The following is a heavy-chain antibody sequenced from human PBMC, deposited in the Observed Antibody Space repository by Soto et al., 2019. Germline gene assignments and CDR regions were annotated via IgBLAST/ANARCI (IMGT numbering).Heavy chain of an antibody. CDR3: ARVPYCSSSSCYSSFDS. V-gene: IGHV3-74*01. Sequence: EVQLVESGGGLVQPGGSLRLSCAASGFTLSNYWMHWARQAPGKGLVWVSRISSDGSSTNYADSVKGRFTISRDNAKNTLHLQMNSLRADDTAVYYCARVPYCSSSSCYSSFDSWGQGTLVTVSS. CDR1: GFTLSNYW. D-gene: IGHD2-2*01. CDR2: ISSDGSST. J-gene: IGHJ4*02.